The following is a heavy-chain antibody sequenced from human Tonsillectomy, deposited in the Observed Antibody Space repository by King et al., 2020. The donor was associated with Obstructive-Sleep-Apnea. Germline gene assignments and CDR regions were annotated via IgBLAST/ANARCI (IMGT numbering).Heavy chain of an antibody. V-gene: IGHV4-38-2*01. CDR3: ARGRSYYDVLNGVTGFDY. CDR1: GYSISNGHY. CDR2: LYYTGTT. Sequence: QLQESGPGLVKPSETLSLTCAVAGYSISNGHYWAWIRQPPGKGLEWIGHLYYTGTTYYNPSLKSRVTLSADTSRNHFSLEVTSVTAADTAPYYCARGRSYYDVLNGVTGFDYWGQGTLVTVSS. D-gene: IGHD3-9*01. J-gene: IGHJ4*02.